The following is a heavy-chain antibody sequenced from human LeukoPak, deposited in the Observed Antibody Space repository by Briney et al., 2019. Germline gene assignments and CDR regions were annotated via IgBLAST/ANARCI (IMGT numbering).Heavy chain of an antibody. CDR3: ARANYGSGSIYY. CDR2: ISGSGGST. J-gene: IGHJ4*02. V-gene: IGHV3-23*01. Sequence: GGSLRLSCAASGFTFSSYAMNWVRQAPGKGLEWVSAISGSGGSTYYADSVKGRFTISGDNSKNTLFLQMNGLRAEDTAVYYCARANYGSGSIYYWGQGTLVTVSS. D-gene: IGHD3-10*01. CDR1: GFTFSSYA.